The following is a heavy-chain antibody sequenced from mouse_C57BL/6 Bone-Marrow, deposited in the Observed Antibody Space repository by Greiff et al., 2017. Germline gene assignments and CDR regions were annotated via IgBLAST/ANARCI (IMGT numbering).Heavy chain of an antibody. Sequence: EVQRVESGPVLVKPGASVKMSCKASGYTFTDYYMNWVKQSHGKSLEWIGVINPYNGGTSYNQKFKGKATLTVDKSSSTAYMELNSLTSEDSEVYYCARGFAYWGQGTLVPVSA. CDR1: GYTFTDYY. CDR2: INPYNGGT. J-gene: IGHJ3*01. CDR3: ARGFAY. V-gene: IGHV1-19*01.